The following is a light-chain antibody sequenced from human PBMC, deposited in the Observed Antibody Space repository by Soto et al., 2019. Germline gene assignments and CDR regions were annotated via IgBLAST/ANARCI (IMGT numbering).Light chain of an antibody. CDR2: GAS. Sequence: EIVLTQSPATLSLSPGERATLSCRASQSVSSYLAWYQQKPGQTPRLLIYGASNRATGVPRTFSGSGSGTDFTLTISSLEPEDVAVYFCQQRANWPLTFGGGTKVEIK. CDR3: QQRANWPLT. CDR1: QSVSSY. V-gene: IGKV3-11*01. J-gene: IGKJ4*01.